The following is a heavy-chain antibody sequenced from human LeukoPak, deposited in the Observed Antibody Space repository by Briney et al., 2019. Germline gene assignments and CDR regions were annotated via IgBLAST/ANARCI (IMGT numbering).Heavy chain of an antibody. J-gene: IGHJ4*02. Sequence: GGSLRLSCAASGFTYSHYGMHWVRQAPGKGLVWVSRINSDGSSTSYADSVKGRFTISRDNAKNTLYLQMNSLRAEDTAVYYCARALAVAGTGGYYWGQGTLVTVSS. CDR2: INSDGSST. D-gene: IGHD6-19*01. CDR3: ARALAVAGTGGYY. V-gene: IGHV3-74*01. CDR1: GFTYSHYG.